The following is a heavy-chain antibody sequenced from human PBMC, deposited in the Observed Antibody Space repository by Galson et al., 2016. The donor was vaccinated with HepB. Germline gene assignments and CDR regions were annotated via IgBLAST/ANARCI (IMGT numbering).Heavy chain of an antibody. J-gene: IGHJ4*02. D-gene: IGHD4-17*01. CDR1: GFTFSPYS. CDR3: ARGGDSVDSDFDY. V-gene: IGHV4-34*01. CDR2: IKHSGTT. Sequence: LRLSCAASGFTFSPYSFNWVRQAPGKGLEWIGEIKHSGTTNYNPSLKSRVTMSVDTSKHQFSLRQNSVTAADTAVYYCARGGDSVDSDFDYWGQGTLVTVST.